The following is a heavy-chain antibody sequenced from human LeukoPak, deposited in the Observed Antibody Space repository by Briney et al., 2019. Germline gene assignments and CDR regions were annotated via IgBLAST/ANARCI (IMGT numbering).Heavy chain of an antibody. CDR3: ARALYCSGGSCYSGGMVY. CDR2: IWYDGSNK. V-gene: IGHV3-33*01. Sequence: AGGSLRLSCAASGFTFSSYGMHWVRQAPGKGPEWVAVIWYDGSNKYYADSVKGRFTISRDNSKNTLYLQMNSLRAEDTAVYYCARALYCSGGSCYSGGMVYWGQGTLVTVSS. CDR1: GFTFSSYG. J-gene: IGHJ4*02. D-gene: IGHD2-15*01.